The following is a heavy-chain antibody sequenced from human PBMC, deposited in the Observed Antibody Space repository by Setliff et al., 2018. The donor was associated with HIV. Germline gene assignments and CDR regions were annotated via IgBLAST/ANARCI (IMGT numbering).Heavy chain of an antibody. V-gene: IGHV1-18*01. Sequence: ASVKVSCKASGYTFTSYGITWVRQAPGQGLEWMGWISAYNGNTNYAQKLQGRVTLTTDTSTSTAYMELRSLRSDDTAVYYCARVVRGVIQSAKTFDYWGKGTTVTVSS. D-gene: IGHD2-21*01. CDR3: ARVVRGVIQSAKTFDY. CDR2: ISAYNGNT. CDR1: GYTFTSYG. J-gene: IGHJ6*04.